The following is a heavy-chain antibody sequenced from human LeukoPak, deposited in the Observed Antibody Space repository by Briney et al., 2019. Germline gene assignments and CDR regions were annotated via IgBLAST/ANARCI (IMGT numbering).Heavy chain of an antibody. Sequence: ASVKVSCKASGYTFTSHYMHWVRQAPGQGLEWMGLINPSGSSTLYAQKFQGRVTMTRDMSTTTDYMELSSLRSDDTAMYYCARVPIPEVLWFGEEQGGYYYYYMDVWGKGTTVTISS. J-gene: IGHJ6*03. D-gene: IGHD3-10*01. CDR1: GYTFTSHY. CDR3: ARVPIPEVLWFGEEQGGYYYYYMDV. CDR2: INPSGSST. V-gene: IGHV1-46*01.